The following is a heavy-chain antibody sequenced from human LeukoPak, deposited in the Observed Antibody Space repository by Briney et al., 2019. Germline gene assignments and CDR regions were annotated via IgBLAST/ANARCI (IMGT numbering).Heavy chain of an antibody. CDR3: ARYSSTWPYWYFDL. D-gene: IGHD6-13*01. V-gene: IGHV4-30-2*01. CDR1: GGSISSGGYS. CDR2: IYHRGST. J-gene: IGHJ2*01. Sequence: SETLSLTCAVHGGSISSGGYSWSWIPQPPGKGLEWLGYIYHRGSTYYNPSLKSRVTISVDRSKNQVSLKLTSVTAADTAVYYCARYSSTWPYWYFDLWGRGTLVTVSS.